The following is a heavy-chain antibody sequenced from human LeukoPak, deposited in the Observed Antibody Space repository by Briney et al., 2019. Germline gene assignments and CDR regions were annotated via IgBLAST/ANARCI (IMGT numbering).Heavy chain of an antibody. CDR2: MNPNSGNT. CDR3: ARGHRYDSSVGY. Sequence: ASVKVSCKASGYTFTSYDINWVRQATGQGLEWMGWMNPNSGNTGYAQKFQGRVTMTRNTSISTAYMELSSLGSEDTAVYYCARGHRYDSSVGYWGQGTLVTVSS. V-gene: IGHV1-8*01. CDR1: GYTFTSYD. D-gene: IGHD3-22*01. J-gene: IGHJ4*02.